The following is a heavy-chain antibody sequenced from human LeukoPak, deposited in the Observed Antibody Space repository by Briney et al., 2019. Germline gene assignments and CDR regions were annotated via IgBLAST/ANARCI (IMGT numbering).Heavy chain of an antibody. CDR1: GFTFDDYA. D-gene: IGHD5-18*01. Sequence: GGSLRLSCAASGFTFDDYAMHWVRQAPGKGLEWVSLISGDGGSTYYADSVKGRFTISRDNSKNSLYLQMNSLRAEDTAVYYCARERYSSARDGFDIWGQGTMVTVSA. CDR3: ARERYSSARDGFDI. CDR2: ISGDGGST. J-gene: IGHJ3*02. V-gene: IGHV3-43*02.